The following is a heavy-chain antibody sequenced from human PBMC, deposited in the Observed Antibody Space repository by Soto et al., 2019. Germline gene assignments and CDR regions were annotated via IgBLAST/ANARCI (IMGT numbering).Heavy chain of an antibody. CDR1: GYTFTSYG. CDR2: ISAYNGNT. CDR3: AREASRPETFLYYYYGMDV. Sequence: QVQLVQSGAEVKKPGASVKVSCKASGYTFTSYGISWVRQAPGQGLEWMGWISAYNGNTNYAQKLQGRVTMTTDTSTSTAYMELRSLRSDDTAVYYCAREASRPETFLYYYYGMDVWGQGTTVTVSS. V-gene: IGHV1-18*01. J-gene: IGHJ6*02.